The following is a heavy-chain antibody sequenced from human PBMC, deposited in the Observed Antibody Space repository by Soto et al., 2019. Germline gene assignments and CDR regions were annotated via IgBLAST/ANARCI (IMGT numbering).Heavy chain of an antibody. CDR3: AKDIRATYYDFWSGYLAY. J-gene: IGHJ4*02. Sequence: VQLVESGGGLVQPGRSLRLSCAASGFTFDDYAMHWVRQAPGKGLEWVSGISWNSGSIGYADSVKGRFTISRDNAKNSLYLQMNSLRAEDTALYYCAKDIRATYYDFWSGYLAYWGQGTLVTVSS. D-gene: IGHD3-3*01. CDR1: GFTFDDYA. V-gene: IGHV3-9*01. CDR2: ISWNSGSI.